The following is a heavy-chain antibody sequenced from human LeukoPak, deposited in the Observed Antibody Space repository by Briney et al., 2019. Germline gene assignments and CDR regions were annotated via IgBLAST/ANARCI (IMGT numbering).Heavy chain of an antibody. V-gene: IGHV1-8*01. D-gene: IGHD3-10*01. Sequence: ASVKVSCKASEYTFASYDINWVRQAPRQGLEWMGWMNPNSGNTGYAQKFKAKITMTRNTSINIAYMELSSLRSEDTAMYNCARSSWGDVASDKAFEFRGQGTLVTVSS. CDR1: EYTFASYD. CDR2: MNPNSGNT. J-gene: IGHJ4*02. CDR3: ARSSWGDVASDKAFEF.